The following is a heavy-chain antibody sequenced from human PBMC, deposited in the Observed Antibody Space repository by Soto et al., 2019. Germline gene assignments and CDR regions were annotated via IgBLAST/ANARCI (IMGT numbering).Heavy chain of an antibody. D-gene: IGHD6-19*01. CDR2: ISGSGGST. J-gene: IGHJ4*02. CDR3: AKEKGQWLDPDFDY. CDR1: GFTFSSYV. Sequence: GWSLRLSCAASGFTFSSYVMSWVRQAPGKGLEWVSSISGSGGSTYYADSVKGRFTISRDNSKDTLYLQMNSLRAEDTAVYFCAKEKGQWLDPDFDYRGQGTMGTVSS. V-gene: IGHV3-23*01.